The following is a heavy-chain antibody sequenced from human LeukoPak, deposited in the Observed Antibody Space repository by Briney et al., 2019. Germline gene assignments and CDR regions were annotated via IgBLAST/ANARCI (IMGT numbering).Heavy chain of an antibody. D-gene: IGHD2-2*02. CDR1: GFTFSNAW. J-gene: IGHJ6*03. V-gene: IGHV3-15*01. CDR2: IKSKTDGGTT. Sequence: GGSLRLSCAASGFTFSNAWMSWVRQAPGKGLEWVGRIKSKTDGGTTDYAAPVKGRFTISRDDSKNTLYLQMNSLKTEDTAVHYCTTERPHLDIVVVPAAIRNYYYYYMDVWGKGTTVTVSS. CDR3: TTERPHLDIVVVPAAIRNYYYYYMDV.